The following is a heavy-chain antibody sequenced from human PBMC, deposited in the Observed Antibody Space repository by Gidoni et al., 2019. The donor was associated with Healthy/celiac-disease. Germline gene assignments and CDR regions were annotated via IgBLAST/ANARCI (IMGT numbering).Heavy chain of an antibody. CDR2: INTNTWNP. V-gene: IGHV7-4-1*01. D-gene: IGHD3-10*01. Sequence: QVQLVQSGSELKKPGASEKVYCKASGYTFTSYAMNWVRQAPGQGLEWMGWINTNTWNPTYAQGFTGRCVFSLYTSVSTAYLQICSLKAEATAVYYCARPLHYFGSGSYSYYGMDVWGQGTTVTVSS. CDR1: GYTFTSYA. CDR3: ARPLHYFGSGSYSYYGMDV. J-gene: IGHJ6*02.